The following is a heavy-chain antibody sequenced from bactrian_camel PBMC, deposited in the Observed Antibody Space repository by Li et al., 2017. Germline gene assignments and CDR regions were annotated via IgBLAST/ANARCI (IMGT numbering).Heavy chain of an antibody. Sequence: VQLVESGGCLVQPGGSLRLSCAASGFTFASYAMSWVRQAPGKGFEWVSAINSGSYGTNYADSVKGRFTISRDNAKNTVYLQLNSLKTEDMAMYYCAKDGGEKGDRWYWSFDYWGQGTQVTVS. J-gene: IGHJ6*01. CDR3: AKDGGEKGDRWYWSFDY. CDR2: INSGSYGT. D-gene: IGHD6*01. CDR1: GFTFASYA. V-gene: IGHV3S40*01.